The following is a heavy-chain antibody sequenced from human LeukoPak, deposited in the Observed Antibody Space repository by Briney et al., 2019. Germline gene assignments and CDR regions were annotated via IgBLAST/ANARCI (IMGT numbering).Heavy chain of an antibody. CDR2: INHSGST. CDR3: ARWDSSGSYSTY. J-gene: IGHJ4*02. V-gene: IGHV4-34*01. CDR1: GGSFIGYY. Sequence: SETLSLTCVVYGGSFIGYYWSWIRQPPGKGLEWIGEINHSGSTNYNPSLKSRVTISVDTSKNQFSLKLSSVTAADTAVYYCARWDSSGSYSTYWGQGTLVTVSS. D-gene: IGHD1-26*01.